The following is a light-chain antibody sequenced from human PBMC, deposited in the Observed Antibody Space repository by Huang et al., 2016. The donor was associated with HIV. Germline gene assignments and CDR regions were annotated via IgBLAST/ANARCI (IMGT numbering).Light chain of an antibody. CDR3: QQYNDWPPYT. CDR2: DAS. Sequence: EILMTQSPATLSVSPGERATLSCRASQSVSSNLAWYQQKPGQAPRLLISDASTRAPGIPARVSGSGSGTEFTLTITSLQSEDFAVYYCQQYNDWPPYTFGQGT. V-gene: IGKV3-15*01. CDR1: QSVSSN. J-gene: IGKJ2*01.